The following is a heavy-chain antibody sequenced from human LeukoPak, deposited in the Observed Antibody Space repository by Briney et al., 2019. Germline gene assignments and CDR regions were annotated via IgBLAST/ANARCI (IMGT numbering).Heavy chain of an antibody. D-gene: IGHD4-17*01. CDR1: GFTFTSFW. CDR2: ISSGSSYI. CDR3: ARADYGDFTFDY. J-gene: IGHJ4*02. V-gene: IGHV3-21*01. Sequence: PGGSLRLSCEASGFTFTSFWMSWVRQAPGKGLEWVSSISSGSSYIYYADSVKGRFTISRDNAKNSLYLQMNSLRAEDTAVYYCARADYGDFTFDYWGQGTLVTVSS.